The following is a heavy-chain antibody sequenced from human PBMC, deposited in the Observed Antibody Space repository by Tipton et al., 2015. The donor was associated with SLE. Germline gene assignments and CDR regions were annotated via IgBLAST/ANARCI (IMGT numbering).Heavy chain of an antibody. J-gene: IGHJ4*02. V-gene: IGHV4-4*08. CDR2: IYTSGST. CDR3: ARISGYSSSWDLYYFDY. CDR1: GGSISSYY. D-gene: IGHD6-13*01. Sequence: TLSLTCTVSGGSISSYYWSWIRQPPGKGLEWIGYIYTSGSTNYNPSLKSRVTISVDTSKNQFSLKLSSVTAADTAVYYCARISGYSSSWDLYYFDYWGQGTLVTVSS.